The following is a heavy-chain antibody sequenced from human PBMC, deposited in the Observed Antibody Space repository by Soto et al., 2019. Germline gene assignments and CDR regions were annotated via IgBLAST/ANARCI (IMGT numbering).Heavy chain of an antibody. CDR1: GGSISSYY. CDR2: IYYSGST. V-gene: IGHV4-59*01. CDR3: ARGLFVVAEFYFDY. Sequence: SETLSLTCTVSGGSISSYYWSWIRQPPGKGLEWIGYIYYSGSTNYNPSLKSRVTISVDTSKNQFSLKLSSVTAADTAVYYCARGLFVVAEFYFDYWGQGTLVTVS. J-gene: IGHJ4*02. D-gene: IGHD2-21*01.